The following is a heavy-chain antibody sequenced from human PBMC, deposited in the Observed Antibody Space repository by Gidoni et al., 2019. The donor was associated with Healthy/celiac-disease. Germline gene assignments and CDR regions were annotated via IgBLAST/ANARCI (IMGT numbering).Heavy chain of an antibody. Sequence: MNWVRQAPGKGLEWVSSISSSSSYIYYADSVKGRFTISRDNAKNSLYLQMNSLRAEDTAVYYCAREGCSSTSCYISYYYYYGMDVWGQGTTVTVSS. J-gene: IGHJ6*02. V-gene: IGHV3-21*01. CDR2: ISSSSSYI. CDR3: AREGCSSTSCYISYYYYYGMDV. D-gene: IGHD2-2*02.